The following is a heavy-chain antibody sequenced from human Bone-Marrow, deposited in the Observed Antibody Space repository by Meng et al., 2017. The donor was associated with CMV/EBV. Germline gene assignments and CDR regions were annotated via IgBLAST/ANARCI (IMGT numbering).Heavy chain of an antibody. J-gene: IGHJ4*02. Sequence: LSLTCAASGFTFSSYSMNWVRQAPGKGLEWVSSISSSSSYIYYTDSVRGRFTISRDNAKNSLNLQMNSLRAEDTAVYYCARGFPTQWLVLDYWGQGTLVTVSS. CDR2: ISSSSSYI. V-gene: IGHV3-21*01. D-gene: IGHD6-19*01. CDR3: ARGFPTQWLVLDY. CDR1: GFTFSSYS.